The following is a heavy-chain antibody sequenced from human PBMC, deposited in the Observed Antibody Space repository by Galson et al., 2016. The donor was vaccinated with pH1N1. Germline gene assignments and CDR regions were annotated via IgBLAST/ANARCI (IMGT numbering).Heavy chain of an antibody. CDR3: ASVYARGGTYYPDAFDI. CDR2: VDPKTGGT. Sequence: SVKVSCKASGYRFRDYYVHWVRQAPGHGLEWIGRVDPKTGGTKYGQKFQGRVTMTSDTSITTGYMELSRLRSDDTAVYYCASVYARGGTYYPDAFDIWGKGTMVTVSS. J-gene: IGHJ3*02. CDR1: GYRFRDYY. D-gene: IGHD1-26*01. V-gene: IGHV1-2*06.